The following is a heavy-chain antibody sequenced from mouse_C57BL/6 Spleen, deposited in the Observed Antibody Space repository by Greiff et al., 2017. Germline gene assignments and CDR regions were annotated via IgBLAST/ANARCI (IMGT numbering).Heavy chain of an antibody. J-gene: IGHJ2*01. CDR1: GFTFSDYG. V-gene: IGHV5-17*01. D-gene: IGHD2-4*01. CDR3: ARSYYDYDPYYFDY. Sequence: EVKVVESGGGLVKPGGSLKLSCAASGFTFSDYGMHWVRQAPEKGLEWVAYISSGSSTIYYADTVKGRFTISRDNAKNTLFLQMTSLRSEDTAMYYCARSYYDYDPYYFDYWGQGTTLTVSA. CDR2: ISSGSSTI.